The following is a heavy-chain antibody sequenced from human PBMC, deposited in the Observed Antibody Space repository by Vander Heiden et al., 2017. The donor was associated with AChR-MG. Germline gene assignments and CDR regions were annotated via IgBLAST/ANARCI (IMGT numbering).Heavy chain of an antibody. J-gene: IGHJ4*02. CDR2: ISVASGKT. CDR3: ARGAQTLDH. Sequence: QVQLVQSGAEVKKPGASVTVSCTTSGYTFTTYAISWVRQASGQGCEWMGWISVASGKTHYAQRLQGRVTMTTDTSASTAYLEVRSLRSDDTAVYYCARGAQTLDHWGQGTLVTVSS. V-gene: IGHV1-18*01. CDR1: GYTFTTYA.